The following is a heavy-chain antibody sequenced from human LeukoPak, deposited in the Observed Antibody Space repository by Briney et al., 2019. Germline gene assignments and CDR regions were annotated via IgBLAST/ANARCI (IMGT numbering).Heavy chain of an antibody. CDR2: IWYDGSNK. V-gene: IGHV3-33*01. Sequence: GRSLRLSCAASGFTFSSYGMHWVRQAPGKGLEWVAVIWYDGSNKYYADSVKGRFTISRDNSKNTLYLQMNSLRAEDTAVYYCARDFLPAAMQRWFDPWGQGTLVTVSS. D-gene: IGHD2-2*01. J-gene: IGHJ5*02. CDR1: GFTFSSYG. CDR3: ARDFLPAAMQRWFDP.